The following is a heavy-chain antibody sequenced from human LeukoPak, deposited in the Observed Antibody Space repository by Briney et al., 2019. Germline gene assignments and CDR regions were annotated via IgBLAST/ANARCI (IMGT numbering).Heavy chain of an antibody. CDR1: GTSW. J-gene: IGHJ4*02. Sequence: PRGSLRLSCEGSGTSWMHWVRQVPGKGLVWVSRIKTGGSSTSYADSVKGRFTISRDNAKNTLCLQMNSLRAEDTAVYYCAAGDGVIMNYWGQGTLVTVSS. V-gene: IGHV3-74*01. CDR3: AAGDGVIMNY. D-gene: IGHD3-10*01. CDR2: IKTGGSST.